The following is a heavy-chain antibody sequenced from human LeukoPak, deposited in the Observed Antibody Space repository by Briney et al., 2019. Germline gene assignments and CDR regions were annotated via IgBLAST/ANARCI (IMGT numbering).Heavy chain of an antibody. CDR2: ISSSCSTI. J-gene: IGHJ6*03. CDR3: ARVPPTGRFYYYYYMDV. V-gene: IGHV3-11*01. CDR1: GFTFSDYY. Sequence: GGSLRLSCAASGFTFSDYYMIWILQAPWKGRVGVSYISSSCSTIYYADSVKGRFTISRDNAKNSLYLQMNSLRAEDTAVYYCARVPPTGRFYYYYYMDVWGKGTTVTVSS. D-gene: IGHD1-1*01.